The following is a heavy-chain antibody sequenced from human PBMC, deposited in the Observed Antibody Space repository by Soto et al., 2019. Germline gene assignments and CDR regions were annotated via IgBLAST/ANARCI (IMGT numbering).Heavy chain of an antibody. CDR1: GGSISSSSYY. D-gene: IGHD3-9*01. J-gene: IGHJ4*02. CDR3: ARTASYDILIY. Sequence: QLQLQESGPGLVKPSETLSLTCTVSGGSISSSSYYWGWIRQPPGKGLEWIGSIYYSGRTYYNPSLKSRVTISVDTSKNQFSLKLSFVTAADTAVYYCARTASYDILIYWGQGTLVTVSS. CDR2: IYYSGRT. V-gene: IGHV4-39*01.